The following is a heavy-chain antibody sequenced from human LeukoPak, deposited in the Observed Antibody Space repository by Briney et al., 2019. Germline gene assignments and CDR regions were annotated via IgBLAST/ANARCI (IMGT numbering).Heavy chain of an antibody. V-gene: IGHV3-74*01. CDR3: ARDGVVTMFGEGGMDV. J-gene: IGHJ6*02. CDR1: GFTFSSYW. CDR2: INSDGRST. D-gene: IGHD3-10*02. Sequence: SGGSLRLSCAASGFTFSSYWMHWVRQAPGKGLVWVSRINSDGRSTNYADSVKGRFTISRDNAKNMLYLQLNSLRAEDTAVYYCARDGVVTMFGEGGMDVWGQGTTVTVSS.